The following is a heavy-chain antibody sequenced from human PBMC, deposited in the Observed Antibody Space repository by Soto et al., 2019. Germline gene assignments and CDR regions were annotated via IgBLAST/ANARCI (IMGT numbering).Heavy chain of an antibody. CDR2: ITPMFGTA. CDR3: AQTLGLAVAGPGRFDL. D-gene: IGHD6-19*01. CDR1: GGTFSRYA. Sequence: QVQLVQSGAEVKKYGSSVKVSCKASGGTFSRYAISWVRQAPGQGLEWMGGITPMFGTANYAQRFQGRVTITXAAXTXIAYMQLSSLRSDGTAVYYCAQTLGLAVAGPGRFDLWGRGTLVTVSS. V-gene: IGHV1-69*05. J-gene: IGHJ2*01.